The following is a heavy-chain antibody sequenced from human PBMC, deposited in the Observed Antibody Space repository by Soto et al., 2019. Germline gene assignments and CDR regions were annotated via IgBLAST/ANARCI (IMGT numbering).Heavy chain of an antibody. Sequence: QVQLVQSGAEVKKPGAAVKVSCKASGYTFTRDHIHWVRQAPGQGLEWMGMIDPSGGKTNYAQKFQGRVTMTRDTSTSTVYMALSSLRSDDTAIYFCARVMRSLLSITALDTWGQGTLVNVSS. D-gene: IGHD5-18*01. CDR1: GYTFTRDH. J-gene: IGHJ5*02. CDR2: IDPSGGKT. CDR3: ARVMRSLLSITALDT. V-gene: IGHV1-46*01.